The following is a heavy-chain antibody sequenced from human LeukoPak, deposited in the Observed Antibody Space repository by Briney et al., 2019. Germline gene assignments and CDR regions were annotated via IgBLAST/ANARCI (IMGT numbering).Heavy chain of an antibody. CDR1: GFTFSSYS. CDR3: ARDISFYDILTGYLGYYYYYGMDV. CDR2: ISSSSSYI. J-gene: IGHJ6*02. V-gene: IGHV3-21*01. Sequence: GGSLRLSCAASGFTFSSYSMNWVHQAPGKGLEWVSSISSSSSYIYYADSVKGRFTISRDNAKNSLYLQMNSLRAEDTAVYYCARDISFYDILTGYLGYYYYYGMDVWGQGTTVTVSS. D-gene: IGHD3-9*01.